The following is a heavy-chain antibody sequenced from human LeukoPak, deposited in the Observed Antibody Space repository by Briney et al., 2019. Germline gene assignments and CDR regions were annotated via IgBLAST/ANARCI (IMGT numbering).Heavy chain of an antibody. CDR1: GFTFSNFE. J-gene: IGHJ4*02. CDR2: ISFDGSTK. CDR3: AKDYYDSSGYPYNFDY. Sequence: GGSLRLSCTASGFTFSNFEMNWIRQAPGEGLEWVAVISFDGSTKYYADSVKGRFTICSDNSKNTLYLQMNSLRPEDTAVYYCAKDYYDSSGYPYNFDYWGQGTLVTVSS. D-gene: IGHD3-22*01. V-gene: IGHV3-30*18.